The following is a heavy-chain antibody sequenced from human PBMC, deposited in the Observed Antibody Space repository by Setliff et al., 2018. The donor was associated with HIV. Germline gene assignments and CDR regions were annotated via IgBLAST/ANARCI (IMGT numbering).Heavy chain of an antibody. J-gene: IGHJ4*02. CDR3: ARGSGGSYYVN. CDR1: GDSVSSRSYY. CDR2: IIHSGSI. D-gene: IGHD1-26*01. Sequence: SETLSLTCTVPGDSVSSRSYYWSWIRQPPGKGLEWIGEIIHSGSINYNPSLRSRVTTSVDTSKNQFSLRLRSVTAADTAVYYCARGSGGSYYVNWGQGTLVTVSS. V-gene: IGHV4-61*01.